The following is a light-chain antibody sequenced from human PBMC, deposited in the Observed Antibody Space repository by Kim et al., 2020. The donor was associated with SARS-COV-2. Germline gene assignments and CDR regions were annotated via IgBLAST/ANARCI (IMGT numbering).Light chain of an antibody. CDR3: QQYGRSAA. J-gene: IGKJ1*01. CDR1: QTVNHNY. Sequence: EIVLTQSPGTLSLSPGERATLSCRATQTVNHNYLARYQQKPGQAPRLLIYDASTRAPGIPDRFSGSGSGTDFTLTISSLEPEDFAVYYCQQYGRSAAFGQGTKVDIK. V-gene: IGKV3-20*01. CDR2: DAS.